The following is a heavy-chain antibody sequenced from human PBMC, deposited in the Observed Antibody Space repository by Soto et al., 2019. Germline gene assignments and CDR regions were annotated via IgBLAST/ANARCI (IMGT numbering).Heavy chain of an antibody. CDR3: AKERGVLDAFDI. V-gene: IGHV3-30*18. D-gene: IGHD3-10*01. Sequence: ESGGGVVQPGRSLRLSCAASGFTSSSFVIHWVRQAPGKGLEWLAVISSDGNNQYYADSVKGRFTISRDNSKNTLYLQVNSLRAEDTAVYFCAKERGVLDAFDIWGQWKMVTVSS. J-gene: IGHJ3*02. CDR2: ISSDGNNQ. CDR1: GFTSSSFV.